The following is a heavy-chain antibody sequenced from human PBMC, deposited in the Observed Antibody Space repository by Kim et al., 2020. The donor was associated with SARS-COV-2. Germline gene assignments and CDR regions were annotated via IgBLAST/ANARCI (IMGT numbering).Heavy chain of an antibody. CDR1: GFTFSSYW. CDR3: ARDRGVVVPAATEAYYYYGMDV. D-gene: IGHD2-2*01. V-gene: IGHV3-7*03. Sequence: GGSLRLSCAASGFTFSSYWMSWVRQAPGKGLEWVANIKQDGSEKYYVDSVKGRFTISRDNAKNSLYLQMNSLRAEDTAVYYCARDRGVVVPAATEAYYYYGMDVWGQETTVTVSS. CDR2: IKQDGSEK. J-gene: IGHJ6*02.